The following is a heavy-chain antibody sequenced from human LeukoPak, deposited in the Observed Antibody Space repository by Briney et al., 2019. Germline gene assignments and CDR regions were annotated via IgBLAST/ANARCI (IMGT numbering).Heavy chain of an antibody. Sequence: PSETLSLTCTVYGGSISIYYWSWIRQPHGKGLEWIGYIYYSGSTNYNPSLKSRVTISVDTSKNQFSLKLSSVTAADTAVYYCATGGSSWFRYYYYGMDVWGQGTTVTVSS. CDR3: ATGGSSWFRYYYYGMDV. D-gene: IGHD6-13*01. V-gene: IGHV4-59*01. CDR2: IYYSGST. J-gene: IGHJ6*02. CDR1: GGSISIYY.